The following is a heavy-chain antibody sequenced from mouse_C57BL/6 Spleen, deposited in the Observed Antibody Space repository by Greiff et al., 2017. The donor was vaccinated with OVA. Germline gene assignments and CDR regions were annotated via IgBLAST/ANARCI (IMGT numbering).Heavy chain of an antibody. Sequence: EVMLVESGGGLVQPGGSLSLSCAASGFTFTDYYMSWVRQPPGKALEWLGFIRNKANGYTTEYSASVKGRFTISRDNSQSILYLQMNALRAEDSATYYCARQIPHYYGSRGWYFDVWGTGTTVTVSS. CDR3: ARQIPHYYGSRGWYFDV. J-gene: IGHJ1*03. CDR1: GFTFTDYY. CDR2: IRNKANGYTT. V-gene: IGHV7-3*01. D-gene: IGHD1-1*01.